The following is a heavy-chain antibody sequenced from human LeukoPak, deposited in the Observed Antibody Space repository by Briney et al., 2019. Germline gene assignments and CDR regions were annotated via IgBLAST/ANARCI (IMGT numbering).Heavy chain of an antibody. CDR2: ISGSGGST. D-gene: IGHD3-22*01. CDR3: AASPRARITMIVVVIRYFDY. J-gene: IGHJ4*02. CDR1: GFTFSSYA. V-gene: IGHV3-23*01. Sequence: PGGSLRLSCAGSGFTFSSYAMSWHRPAPGKGLEWVSAISGSGGSTYYADSVKGRFTISRDNSKNTLYLQKHSLRAEDTAVYYCAASPRARITMIVVVIRYFDYRGQGTLVTVSS.